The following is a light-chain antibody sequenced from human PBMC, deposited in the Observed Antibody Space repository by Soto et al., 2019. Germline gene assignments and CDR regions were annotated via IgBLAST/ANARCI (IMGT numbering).Light chain of an antibody. CDR2: DTS. CDR1: TGAVTDGHY. CDR3: FLFFGGARRV. Sequence: QAVVTQEPSLTVSPGGTVTLTCASSTGAVTDGHYPYWFQQKPGQAPRTLIYDTSNKHSWTPARFSGSLLGGKPVLTLSGAQPGDEAGYFCFLFFGGARRVFGGGTKLTVL. V-gene: IGLV7-46*01. J-gene: IGLJ2*01.